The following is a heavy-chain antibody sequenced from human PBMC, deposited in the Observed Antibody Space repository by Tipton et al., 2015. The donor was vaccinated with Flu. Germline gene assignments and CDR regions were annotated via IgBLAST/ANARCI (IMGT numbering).Heavy chain of an antibody. V-gene: IGHV4-59*01. CDR2: INHSGST. J-gene: IGHJ4*02. CDR3: ARDKGQVGYNLGY. Sequence: TLSLTCTVSGGSISSYYWSWIRQPPGKGLEWIGEINHSGSTNYNPSLKSRVTISVDTSKNQFSLKLSSVTAADTAVYYCARDKGQVGYNLGYWGQGTLVTVSS. D-gene: IGHD5-24*01. CDR1: GGSISSYY.